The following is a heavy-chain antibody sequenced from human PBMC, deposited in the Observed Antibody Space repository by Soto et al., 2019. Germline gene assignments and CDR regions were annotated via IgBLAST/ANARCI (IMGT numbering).Heavy chain of an antibody. CDR2: MSYDESTK. CDR1: GFKCSSFG. CDR3: GRGRGWSRADLEY. V-gene: IGHV3-30*03. D-gene: IGHD3-10*01. J-gene: IGHJ4*02. Sequence: LRLSCAASGFKCSSFGMHWVRQAPGKGLEWVALMSYDESTKYYQDYLKGRFTISRDKSKNTLYLQMSSLRDEDTAVYYCGRGRGWSRADLEYGGQGTLVTVSS.